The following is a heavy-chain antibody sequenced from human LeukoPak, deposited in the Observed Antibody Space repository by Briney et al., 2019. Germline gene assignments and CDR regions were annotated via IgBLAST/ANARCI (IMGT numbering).Heavy chain of an antibody. CDR3: ARAYSGYSIDF. J-gene: IGHJ4*02. V-gene: IGHV1-46*01. Sequence: ASVKVSCKASGYTFTNYYMHWVGQAPGHGLVWMGIIYPSGGGSSYAQKFQGRVTMTRDTSTSTVYMELSSLTSGDTALYYCARAYSGYSIDFWGQGTLVTVSS. D-gene: IGHD3-22*01. CDR2: IYPSGGGS. CDR1: GYTFTNYY.